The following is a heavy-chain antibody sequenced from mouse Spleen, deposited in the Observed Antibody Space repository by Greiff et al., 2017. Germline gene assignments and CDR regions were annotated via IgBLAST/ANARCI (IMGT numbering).Heavy chain of an antibody. CDR3: ARDRMTLRPFAY. CDR2: INPGSGGT. V-gene: IGHV1-54*01. CDR1: GYAFTNYL. J-gene: IGHJ3*01. D-gene: IGHD2-12*01. Sequence: VQGVESGAELVRPGTSVKVSCKASGYAFTNYLIEWVKQRPGQGLEWIGVINPGSGGTNYNEKFKGKATLTADKSSSTAYMQLSSLTSEDSAVYFCARDRMTLRPFAYWGQGTLVTVSA.